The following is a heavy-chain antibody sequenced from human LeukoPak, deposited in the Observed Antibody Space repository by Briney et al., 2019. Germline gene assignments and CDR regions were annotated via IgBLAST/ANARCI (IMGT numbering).Heavy chain of an antibody. CDR1: GGSMSSYY. V-gene: IGHV4-4*07. CDR3: ARDFACTNGVCYTSGTNWFDP. CDR2: IYTSGST. J-gene: IGHJ5*02. D-gene: IGHD2-8*01. Sequence: SETLSLTCTVSGGSMSSYYWSWIRQSAGKGLEWIGRIYTSGSTNYNPSLKSRVTISVDTSKNQFSLKLSSVTAADTAVYYCARDFACTNGVCYTSGTNWFDPWGQGTLVTVSS.